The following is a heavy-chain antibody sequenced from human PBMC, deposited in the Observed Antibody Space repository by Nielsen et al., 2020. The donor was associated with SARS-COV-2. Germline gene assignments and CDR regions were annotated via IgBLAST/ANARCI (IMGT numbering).Heavy chain of an antibody. Sequence: GGSLRLSCAASGFTFDDYGMSWVRQAPGKGLEWVSGINWNGGSTGYADSVKGRFTISRDNAKNSLYLQMNSLRAEDTALYYCAVGYGDYDWYFDLWGRGTLVTVSS. CDR2: INWNGGST. V-gene: IGHV3-20*04. J-gene: IGHJ2*01. CDR3: AVGYGDYDWYFDL. CDR1: GFTFDDYG. D-gene: IGHD4-17*01.